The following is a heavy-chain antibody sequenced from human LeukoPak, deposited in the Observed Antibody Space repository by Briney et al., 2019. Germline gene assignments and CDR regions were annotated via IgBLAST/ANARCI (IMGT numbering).Heavy chain of an antibody. CDR1: GYTFTSYG. CDR2: ISAYNGNT. J-gene: IGHJ4*02. D-gene: IGHD3-16*02. V-gene: IGHV1-18*01. Sequence: GASVKVSCKASGYTFTSYGISWVRQAPGRGLEWMGWISAYNGNTNYAQKLQGRVTMTTDTSTSTAYMELRSLRSDDTAVYYCAREALQGVIVHFDYWGQGTLVTVSS. CDR3: AREALQGVIVHFDY.